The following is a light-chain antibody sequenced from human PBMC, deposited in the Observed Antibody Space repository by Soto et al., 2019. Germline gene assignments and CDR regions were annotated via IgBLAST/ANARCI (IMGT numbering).Light chain of an antibody. Sequence: LTQPASVSGSPGQSVTISCTGTSSDVGGYNYVSWYQQLPGEAPKLIIYGVTDRPSGVSNRFSGSKSGNTASLTVSGLQAEDEGDYYCSSYTANRTYVFGTGTKVTV. J-gene: IGLJ1*01. CDR1: SSDVGGYNY. CDR2: GVT. CDR3: SSYTANRTYV. V-gene: IGLV2-14*01.